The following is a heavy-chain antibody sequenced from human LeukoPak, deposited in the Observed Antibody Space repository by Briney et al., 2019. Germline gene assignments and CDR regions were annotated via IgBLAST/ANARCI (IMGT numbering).Heavy chain of an antibody. CDR2: ISYDGSNK. J-gene: IGHJ4*02. D-gene: IGHD3-22*01. Sequence: PGGSLRLSCAASGFTFSSYAMHWVRQAPGKGLEWVAVISYDGSNKYYADSVKGRFTISGDNSKNTLYLQMNSLRAEDTAVYYCARDRPHYYDSSGYDYWGQGTLVTVSS. V-gene: IGHV3-30-3*01. CDR1: GFTFSSYA. CDR3: ARDRPHYYDSSGYDY.